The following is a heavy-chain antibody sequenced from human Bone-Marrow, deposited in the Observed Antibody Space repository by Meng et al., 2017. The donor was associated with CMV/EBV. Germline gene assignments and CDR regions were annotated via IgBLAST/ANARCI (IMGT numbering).Heavy chain of an antibody. Sequence: ASVKVSCKASGYTFTSYDINWVRQATGQGLEWMGWMNPNSGNTGYAQKFQGRVTITRNTSISTAYMELSSLRSEDTAVYYCARGQVERDLRFLEWLYPIYYYGMDVWGQGTTVTVSS. D-gene: IGHD3-3*01. CDR1: GYTFTSYD. J-gene: IGHJ6*02. V-gene: IGHV1-8*03. CDR3: ARGQVERDLRFLEWLYPIYYYGMDV. CDR2: MNPNSGNT.